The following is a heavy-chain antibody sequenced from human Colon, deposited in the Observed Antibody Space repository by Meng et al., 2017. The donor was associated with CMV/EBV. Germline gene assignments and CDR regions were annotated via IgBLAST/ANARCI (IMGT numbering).Heavy chain of an antibody. V-gene: IGHV1-2*02. J-gene: IGHJ4*02. D-gene: IGHD3-10*01. Sequence: QGQLVQSGAEVTKPGASVKVSCKTSGYTFTGYFMFWVRQAPGQGLEWMGSLNPNSGDTNSAQKFHGRLTMTRDTSIHTAYMELGSLRSDDTAVYYCATISGGDFDFWGQGTLVTVSS. CDR3: ATISGGDFDF. CDR2: LNPNSGDT. CDR1: GYTFTGYF.